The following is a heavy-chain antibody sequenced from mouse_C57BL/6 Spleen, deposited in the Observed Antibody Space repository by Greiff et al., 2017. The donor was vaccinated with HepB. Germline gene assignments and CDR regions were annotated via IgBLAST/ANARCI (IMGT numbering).Heavy chain of an antibody. CDR2: IHPNSGST. Sequence: VQLQQSGAELVKPGASVKLSCKASGYTFTSYWMHWVKQRPGQGLEWIGMIHPNSGSTNYNEKFKSKATLTVDKSSSTAYMQLSSLTSEDSAVYYCAREGLREWFAYWVQGTLVTVSA. D-gene: IGHD1-1*01. CDR3: AREGLREWFAY. CDR1: GYTFTSYW. J-gene: IGHJ3*01. V-gene: IGHV1-64*01.